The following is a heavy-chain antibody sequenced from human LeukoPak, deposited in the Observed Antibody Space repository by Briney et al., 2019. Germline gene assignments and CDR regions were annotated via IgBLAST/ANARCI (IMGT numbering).Heavy chain of an antibody. CDR2: INSDGINT. V-gene: IGHV3-74*01. D-gene: IGHD3-10*01. CDR1: GFTFSNYW. Sequence: PGGSLRLSCAASGFTFSNYWMHWVRQAPGKGLVWVSRINSDGINTSYADSVKGRFTISRDNAKNSLYLQMNSLRAEDTALYYCVKAGYGSGSSHYYYYYMDVWGKGTTVTISS. J-gene: IGHJ6*03. CDR3: VKAGYGSGSSHYYYYYMDV.